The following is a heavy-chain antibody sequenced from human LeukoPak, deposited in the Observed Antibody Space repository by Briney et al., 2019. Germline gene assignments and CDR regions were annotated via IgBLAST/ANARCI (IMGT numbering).Heavy chain of an antibody. V-gene: IGHV4-59*01. CDR2: IYYSGST. D-gene: IGHD1-26*01. J-gene: IGHJ3*02. CDR1: GGSISSYY. Sequence: PSETLSLTCTVSGGSISSYYWSWIRQPPGKGLEWIGYIYYSGSTNYNPSLKSRVTISVDTSKNQFSLKLSSVTAADTAVYYCATKTGGDAFDIWGQGTMVTVSS. CDR3: ATKTGGDAFDI.